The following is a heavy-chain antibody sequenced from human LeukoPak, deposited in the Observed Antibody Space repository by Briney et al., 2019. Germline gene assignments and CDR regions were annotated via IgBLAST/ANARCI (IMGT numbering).Heavy chain of an antibody. CDR3: AKRMIRGVNHDAFDL. CDR1: GFTFSRYA. Sequence: PGGSLRLSCAASGFTFSRYAMSWVRQAPGKGLEWVSAVSGSGGSTYYADSVKGLFTISRGNSKNTLYLQMNSLRAEDTAVYYCAKRMIRGVNHDAFDLWGQGTMVTVSS. V-gene: IGHV3-23*01. CDR2: VSGSGGST. J-gene: IGHJ3*01. D-gene: IGHD3-10*01.